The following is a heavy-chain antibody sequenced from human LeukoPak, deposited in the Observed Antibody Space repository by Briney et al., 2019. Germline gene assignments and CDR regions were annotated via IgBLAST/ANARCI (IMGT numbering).Heavy chain of an antibody. J-gene: IGHJ4*02. D-gene: IGHD2-15*01. CDR1: GFTFSSYS. V-gene: IGHV3-21*01. Sequence: GGSLRLSCAASGFTFSSYSMNWVRQAPGKGLEWVSSISSSSSYIYYADSVKGRFTISRDNAKHSLYLQMNSLRAEDTAVYYCARAPGYCSGGSCYYFDYWGQGTLVTVSS. CDR3: ARAPGYCSGGSCYYFDY. CDR2: ISSSSSYI.